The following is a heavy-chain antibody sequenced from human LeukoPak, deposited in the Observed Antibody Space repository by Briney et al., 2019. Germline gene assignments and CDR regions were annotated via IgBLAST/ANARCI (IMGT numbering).Heavy chain of an antibody. V-gene: IGHV4-59*08. CDR3: ARQGYTYNTGRYNWFDP. CDR1: GGSISKYY. J-gene: IGHJ5*02. Sequence: PSETLSLTRTVSGGSISKYYVSWIRQSPGKGLEWIGYIYYTGSTIYNPSLKSRVTISMDTSKNQFSLELSSVTAADTAVYYCARQGYTYNTGRYNWFDPWGHGILVTVSS. CDR2: IYYTGST. D-gene: IGHD5-24*01.